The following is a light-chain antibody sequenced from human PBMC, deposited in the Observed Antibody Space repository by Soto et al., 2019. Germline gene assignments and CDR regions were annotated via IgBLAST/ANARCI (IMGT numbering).Light chain of an antibody. CDR3: HQCATSPLT. Sequence: EIVLTQSPGTLSLSPGERATLSCRASQSVGNNYLAWYQLKPGQAPRLLIYNASNRAAGIPDRFSGSGSGTAFTLTISRLEPEDFAVYFCHQCATSPLTFGGGTKVEIK. CDR1: QSVGNNY. CDR2: NAS. J-gene: IGKJ4*01. V-gene: IGKV3-20*01.